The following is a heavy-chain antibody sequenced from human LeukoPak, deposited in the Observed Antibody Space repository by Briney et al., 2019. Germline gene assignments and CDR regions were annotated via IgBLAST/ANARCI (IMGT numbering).Heavy chain of an antibody. V-gene: IGHV3-23*01. CDR3: AKGKSLPHYYYYGMDV. Sequence: GGSLRLSCAASGFTFSASAMNWVRQAPGKGLEWVSVIGGSGDTTYYADSVRGRFTISRDNFKNTLYLQMNSLTAEDTAIYYCAKGKSLPHYYYYGMDVWGQGTTVTASS. J-gene: IGHJ6*02. CDR1: GFTFSASA. CDR2: IGGSGDTT.